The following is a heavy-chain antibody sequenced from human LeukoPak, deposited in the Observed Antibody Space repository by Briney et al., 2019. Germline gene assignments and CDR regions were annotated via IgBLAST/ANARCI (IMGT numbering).Heavy chain of an antibody. CDR3: AKAGKGIWSGYRNAFDI. V-gene: IGHV3-9*01. Sequence: PGGSLRLSCAASGFTFSTYWMHWVRQAPGKGLEWVSGISWNSGSIGYADSAKGRFTISRDNAKNSLYLQMNSLRAEDTALYYCAKAGKGIWSGYRNAFDIWGQGTMVTVSS. CDR1: GFTFSTYW. D-gene: IGHD3-3*01. J-gene: IGHJ3*02. CDR2: ISWNSGSI.